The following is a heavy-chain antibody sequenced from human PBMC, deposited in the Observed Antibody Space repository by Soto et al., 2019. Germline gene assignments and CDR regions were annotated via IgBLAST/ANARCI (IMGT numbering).Heavy chain of an antibody. J-gene: IGHJ5*02. V-gene: IGHV1-3*01. D-gene: IGHD3-3*01. CDR1: GYTFTSYA. CDR3: ARDTRTIFGVNWFDP. Sequence: GASVKVSCKASGYTFTSYAMHWVRQAPGQRLEWMGWINAGNGNTKYSQKFQGRVTITRDTSASTAYMELSSLRSEDTAVYYCARDTRTIFGVNWFDPWGQGTLVTVSS. CDR2: INAGNGNT.